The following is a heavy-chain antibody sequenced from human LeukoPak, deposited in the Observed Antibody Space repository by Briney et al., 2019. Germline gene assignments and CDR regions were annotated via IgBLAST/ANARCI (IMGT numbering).Heavy chain of an antibody. J-gene: IGHJ4*02. CDR1: GGSFSGYY. CDR2: INHSGST. D-gene: IGHD6-19*01. CDR3: ASTYSSGWYRVDY. Sequence: SETLSLTCAVYGGSFSGYYWSWIRQPPGKGLEWIGEINHSGSTNYNPSLKSRVTISVDTSKNQFSLKLSSVTAADTAVYYCASTYSSGWYRVDYWGQGTLVTVSS. V-gene: IGHV4-34*01.